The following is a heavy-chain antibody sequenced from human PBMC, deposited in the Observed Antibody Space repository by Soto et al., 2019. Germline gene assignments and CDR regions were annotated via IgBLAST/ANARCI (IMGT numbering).Heavy chain of an antibody. CDR1: GFTFSSYW. CDR2: IKQDGSEK. J-gene: IGHJ3*02. V-gene: IGHV3-7*04. D-gene: IGHD6-13*01. CDR3: ARVQQQLLIGAFDI. Sequence: PGGSLRLSCAASGFTFSSYWMSWVRQAPGKGLEWVANIKQDGSEKYYVDSVKGRFTISRDNAKNSLYLQMNSLRAEDTAVYYCARVQQQLLIGAFDIWGQGTMVTVSS.